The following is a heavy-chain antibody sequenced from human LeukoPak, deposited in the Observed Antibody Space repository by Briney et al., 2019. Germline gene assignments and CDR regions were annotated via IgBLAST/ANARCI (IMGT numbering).Heavy chain of an antibody. CDR1: GYSISSGYD. D-gene: IGHD1-26*01. CDR3: TRSFPGIVGAADF. Sequence: SETLSLTCTVSGYSISSGYDWGWMRQAPGKGLEWLGSISQSGNTYNNPSLKSRVTLSVDTSKNQVSLNVNSMAAADTGVYYCTRSFPGIVGAADFWGQGTLVTVSS. J-gene: IGHJ4*02. V-gene: IGHV4-38-2*02. CDR2: ISQSGNT.